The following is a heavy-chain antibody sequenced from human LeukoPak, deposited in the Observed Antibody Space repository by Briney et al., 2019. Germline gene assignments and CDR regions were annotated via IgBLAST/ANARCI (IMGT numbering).Heavy chain of an antibody. CDR1: GYTFTSYG. D-gene: IGHD4-11*01. CDR2: MNPNSGNT. Sequence: ASVKVSCKASGYTFTSYGISWVRQAPGQGLEWMGWMNPNSGNTGYAQKFQGRVTITRNTSISTAYMELSSLRPEDTAVYYCARGGRLQGWFDPWGQGTLVTVSS. J-gene: IGHJ5*02. V-gene: IGHV1-8*03. CDR3: ARGGRLQGWFDP.